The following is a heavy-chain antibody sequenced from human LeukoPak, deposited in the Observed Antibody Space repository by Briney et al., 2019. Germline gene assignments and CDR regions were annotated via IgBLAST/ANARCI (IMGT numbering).Heavy chain of an antibody. CDR1: GFTFSSYA. J-gene: IGHJ6*03. V-gene: IGHV3-30-3*01. D-gene: IGHD2-2*02. Sequence: GGSLRLSCAASGFTFSSYAMHWVRQAPGKGLEWVAVISYDGSNKYYADSVKGRFTISRDNSKNTLYLQMNSLRAEDTAVYYCAREGFVVVPAAIHYYYYYMDVWGKGTTVTVSS. CDR2: ISYDGSNK. CDR3: AREGFVVVPAAIHYYYYYMDV.